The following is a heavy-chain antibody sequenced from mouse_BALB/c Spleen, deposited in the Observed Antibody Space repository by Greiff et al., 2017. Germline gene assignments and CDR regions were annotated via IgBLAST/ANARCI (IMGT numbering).Heavy chain of an antibody. V-gene: IGHV1-82*01. CDR2: IYPGDGDT. J-gene: IGHJ4*01. CDR1: GYAFSSSW. D-gene: IGHD2-10*01. Sequence: QVQLQQSGPELVKPGASVKISCKASGYAFSSSWMNWVKQRPGQGLEWIGRIYPGDGDTNYNGKFKGKATLTADKSSSTAYMQLSSLTSVDSAVYFCARNYPAYYGNYDYAMDYWGQGTSVTVSS. CDR3: ARNYPAYYGNYDYAMDY.